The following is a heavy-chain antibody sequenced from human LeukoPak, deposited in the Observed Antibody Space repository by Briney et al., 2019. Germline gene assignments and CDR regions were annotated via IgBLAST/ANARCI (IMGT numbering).Heavy chain of an antibody. V-gene: IGHV4-30-4*01. J-gene: IGHJ4*02. CDR1: GGSISRGGYY. CDR3: ASETYSSSSYYFDY. CDR2: IYYSGST. Sequence: SQTLSLTCTVSGGSISRGGYYWSWIRQPPGKGLQWIGYIYYSGSTYYNPSLKSRVTISVDTSKNQFSLKLSSVTAADTAVYYCASETYSSSSYYFDYWGQGTLVTVSS. D-gene: IGHD6-6*01.